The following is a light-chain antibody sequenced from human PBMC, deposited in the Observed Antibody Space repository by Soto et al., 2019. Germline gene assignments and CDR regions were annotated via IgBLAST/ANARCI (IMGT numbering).Light chain of an antibody. V-gene: IGKV1-5*03. CDR2: KAS. Sequence: DIQMTQSPSTLAGAVGDRVSITCRASQTISSWLAWYQQKPGKAPKLLIYKASTLKSGVPSRFSGSGSGTEITHTISNLQPDDFATYYSQQYDNYPLTFGGGTKVDIK. CDR3: QQYDNYPLT. J-gene: IGKJ4*01. CDR1: QTISSW.